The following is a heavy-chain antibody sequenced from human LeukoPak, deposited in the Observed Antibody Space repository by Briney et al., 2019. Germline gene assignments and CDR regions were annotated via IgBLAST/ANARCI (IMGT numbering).Heavy chain of an antibody. CDR2: ISSSDNTI. V-gene: IGHV3-48*03. CDR3: ARDRSVVRGVIAFDI. D-gene: IGHD3-10*01. Sequence: GGSLRLSCAASGFTFSSYEMNWVRQAPGKGLEWLSYISSSDNTIYYADSVKGRFTISRDNAKNSLFLQMNGLRAEDTAVYFCARDRSVVRGVIAFDIWGQGTMVTVSS. CDR1: GFTFSSYE. J-gene: IGHJ3*02.